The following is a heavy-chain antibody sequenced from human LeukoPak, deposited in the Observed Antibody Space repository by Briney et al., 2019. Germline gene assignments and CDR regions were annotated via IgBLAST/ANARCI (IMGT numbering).Heavy chain of an antibody. CDR1: GYSFTSYW. CDR3: ARLRAIAAAVNAFDI. Sequence: GESLKISCKGSGYSFTSYWIGWVRQMPGKGLEWMGIIYPGDSDTRYSPSFQGQVTISADKSISTAYLQWSSLKASDTAMYYCARLRAIAAAVNAFDIWGQGTMVTVSS. D-gene: IGHD6-13*01. CDR2: IYPGDSDT. V-gene: IGHV5-51*01. J-gene: IGHJ3*02.